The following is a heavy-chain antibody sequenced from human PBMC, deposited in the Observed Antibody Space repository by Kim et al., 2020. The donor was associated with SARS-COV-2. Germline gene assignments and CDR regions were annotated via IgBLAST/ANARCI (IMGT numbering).Heavy chain of an antibody. J-gene: IGHJ6*02. CDR3: ARENSKDSGGYYYGYYYYYGMDV. V-gene: IGHV1-8*01. D-gene: IGHD3-22*01. CDR1: GYTFTSYD. Sequence: ASVKVSCKASGYTFTSYDINWVRQATGQGLEWMGWMNPNSGNTGYAQKFQGRVTMTRNTSISTAYMELSSLRSEDTAVYYCARENSKDSGGYYYGYYYYYGMDVWGQGTTVTVSS. CDR2: MNPNSGNT.